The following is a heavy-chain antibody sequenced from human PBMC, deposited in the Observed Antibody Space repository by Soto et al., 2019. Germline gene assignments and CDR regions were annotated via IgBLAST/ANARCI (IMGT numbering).Heavy chain of an antibody. Sequence: SETLSLTCTVSGGSISSSSYYWGWIRQQPGKGLELIGSIYYSGSTYYYPSLKSRVTISVDTSKNQFSLKLSSVTVADFAVYFCASPKIAFYNWFDPWGQGTLVTVSS. V-gene: IGHV4-39*01. CDR3: ASPKIAFYNWFDP. CDR2: IYYSGST. D-gene: IGHD3-3*02. CDR1: GGSISSSSYY. J-gene: IGHJ5*02.